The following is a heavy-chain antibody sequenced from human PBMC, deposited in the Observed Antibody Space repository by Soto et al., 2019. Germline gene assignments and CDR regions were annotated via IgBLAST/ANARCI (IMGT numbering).Heavy chain of an antibody. J-gene: IGHJ4*02. CDR1: GFTFSDHY. CDR2: SSNSGSFT. V-gene: IGHV3-11*06. D-gene: IGHD1-1*01. Sequence: GGSLRLSCAASGFTFSDHYMSWIRQAPGKGLEWIGYSSNSGSFTRYADSVKGRFSISRDNAKNSLYLQINSLRGDDTAIYYCVRSGDNYNLLDYWGQGTPVTVS. CDR3: VRSGDNYNLLDY.